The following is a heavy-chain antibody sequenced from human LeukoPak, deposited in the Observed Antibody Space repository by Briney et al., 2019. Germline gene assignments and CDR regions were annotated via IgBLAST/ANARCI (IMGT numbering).Heavy chain of an antibody. Sequence: SETLSLTCTVSGGSISSSSYYWGWIRQPPGKGLEWIGSIYYSGSTYYNPSLKSRVTISVDTSKNQYSLKLSSVTAADTAVYYCATDCSGGSCYSDYFDYWGQGTLVTVSS. CDR3: ATDCSGGSCYSDYFDY. D-gene: IGHD2-15*01. CDR2: IYYSGST. CDR1: GGSISSSSYY. J-gene: IGHJ4*02. V-gene: IGHV4-39*07.